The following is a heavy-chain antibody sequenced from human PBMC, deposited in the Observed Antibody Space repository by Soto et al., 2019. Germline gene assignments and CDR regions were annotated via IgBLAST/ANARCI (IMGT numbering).Heavy chain of an antibody. V-gene: IGHV4-31*02. D-gene: IGHD3-3*01. CDR2: IYHSGST. Sequence: KRLEWIGYIYHSGSTYYNPSLKSRLSMSVDTSRNQFSLNLSSVTVADTAVYYCARQIFFFQAEDGIRAYVPVSAFLLNRSSDL. J-gene: IGHJ2*01. CDR3: ARQIFFFQAEDGIRAYVPVSAFLLNRSSDL.